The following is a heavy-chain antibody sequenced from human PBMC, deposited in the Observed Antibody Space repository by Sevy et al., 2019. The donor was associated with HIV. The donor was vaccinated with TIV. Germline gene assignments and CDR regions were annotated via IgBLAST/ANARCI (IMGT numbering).Heavy chain of an antibody. CDR1: GFTFNNYA. D-gene: IGHD3-10*02. Sequence: GGSLRLSCAASGFTFNNYAMSWVRQPPGKGLEWVPGLIENGVDTYYSDSVRGRFTISRDNSKNTLYLQMNSLRAEDTAIYYCVKDYMFAADWAPDSWGQGTLVTVSS. CDR3: VKDYMFAADWAPDS. CDR2: LIENGVDT. V-gene: IGHV3-23*01. J-gene: IGHJ4*02.